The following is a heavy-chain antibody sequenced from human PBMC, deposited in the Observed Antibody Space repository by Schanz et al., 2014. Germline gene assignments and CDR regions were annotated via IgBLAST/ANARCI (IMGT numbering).Heavy chain of an antibody. J-gene: IGHJ4*02. D-gene: IGHD3-10*01. CDR1: GFNFNNFA. CDR2: SSGSGGST. CDR3: ARIGGSDFDY. V-gene: IGHV3-23*01. Sequence: EVQLLESGGGLVQPGGSLRLSCAASGFNFNNFAMTWVRQAPGKGLEWVIVSSGSGGSTYYADSVRGRFTMSRDNSKNTVHWQISSLRVEDTSVYYCARIGGSDFDYWAQGTLVTVSS.